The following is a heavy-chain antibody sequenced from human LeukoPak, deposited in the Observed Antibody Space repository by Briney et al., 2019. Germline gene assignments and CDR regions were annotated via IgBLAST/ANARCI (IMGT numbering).Heavy chain of an antibody. CDR3: ARDRGVGTNLGFDY. Sequence: PGGSLRLSCAASGFTVSNKYMSWVRQAPGKGLEWVSVIYSGSSTYYADSVKGRFTISRDNSKNTIYLQMNSLRAEDTAVYYCARDRGVGTNLGFDYWGQGTLVTVSS. J-gene: IGHJ4*02. CDR2: IYSGSST. D-gene: IGHD1-26*01. CDR1: GFTVSNKY. V-gene: IGHV3-53*01.